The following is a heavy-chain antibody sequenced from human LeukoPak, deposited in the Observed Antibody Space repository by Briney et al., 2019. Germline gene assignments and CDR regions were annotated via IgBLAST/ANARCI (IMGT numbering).Heavy chain of an antibody. Sequence: SETLSLTCTVSGGSISSSSYYWGWIRQPPGKGLEWIGSIYYSGSTYYNPSLKSRVTISVDTSKNQFSLKLSSVTAADTAVYYCAGSGYWYYFDYWGQGTLVTVSS. V-gene: IGHV4-39*01. CDR3: AGSGYWYYFDY. J-gene: IGHJ4*02. CDR1: GGSISSSSYY. CDR2: IYYSGST. D-gene: IGHD3-22*01.